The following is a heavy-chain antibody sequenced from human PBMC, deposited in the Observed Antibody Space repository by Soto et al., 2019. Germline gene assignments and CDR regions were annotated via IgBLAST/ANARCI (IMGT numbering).Heavy chain of an antibody. V-gene: IGHV1-2*04. CDR2: INPNSGGT. J-gene: IGHJ5*02. Sequence: ASVKVSCKASGYTFTGYYMHWVRQAPGQGLEWMGWINPNSGGTNYAQKFQGWVTMTRDTSISTAYMELSRLRSDDTAVYYCASSFTYSTNWFDHWGQGTLVTVSS. D-gene: IGHD1-26*01. CDR3: ASSFTYSTNWFDH. CDR1: GYTFTGYY.